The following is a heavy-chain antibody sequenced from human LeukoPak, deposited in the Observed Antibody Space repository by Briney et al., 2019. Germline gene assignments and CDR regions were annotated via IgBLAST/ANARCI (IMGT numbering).Heavy chain of an antibody. CDR2: IYSGGST. CDR3: ARDTRTTVVTAHSDAFDI. V-gene: IGHV3-53*01. CDR1: GFTFSSYG. Sequence: GGSLRLSCAASGFTFSSYGMSWVRQAPGKGLEWVSVIYSGGSTYYADSVKGRFTISRDNSKNTLYLQMNSLRAEDTAVYYCARDTRTTVVTAHSDAFDIWGQGTMVTVSS. J-gene: IGHJ3*02. D-gene: IGHD2-21*02.